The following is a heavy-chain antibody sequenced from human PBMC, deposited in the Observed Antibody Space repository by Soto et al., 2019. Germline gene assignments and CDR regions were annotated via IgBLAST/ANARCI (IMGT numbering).Heavy chain of an antibody. CDR2: ISSSGSTI. CDR1: GFTFSSYE. V-gene: IGHV3-48*03. Sequence: EVQLVESGGGLVQPGGSLRLSYAASGFTFSSYEMNWVRQAPGKGLEWVSYISSSGSTIYYADSVKGRFTISRDNAKNSLYLQMNSLRAEDTAVYYCARDARTMTGHGMDVLGQGTTVTVSS. J-gene: IGHJ6*02. D-gene: IGHD3-10*01. CDR3: ARDARTMTGHGMDV.